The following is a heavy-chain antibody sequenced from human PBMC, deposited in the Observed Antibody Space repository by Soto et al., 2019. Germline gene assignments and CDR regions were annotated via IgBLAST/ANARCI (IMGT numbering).Heavy chain of an antibody. CDR1: GYTFTSYA. J-gene: IGHJ6*02. CDR3: AKDRRDIITSAMDV. V-gene: IGHV1-3*01. Sequence: ASVKVSCKASGYTFTSYAMHWVRQAPGQRLEWMGWINAGNGNTKYSQKFQGRVTITRDTSASTAYMELNSLRAEDTAVYYCAKDRRDIITSAMDVWGQGTTVTVSS. CDR2: INAGNGNT. D-gene: IGHD2-15*01.